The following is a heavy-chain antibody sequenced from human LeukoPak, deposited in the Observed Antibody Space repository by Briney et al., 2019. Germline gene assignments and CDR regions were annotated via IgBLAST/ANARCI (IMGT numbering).Heavy chain of an antibody. J-gene: IGHJ4*02. Sequence: GGSLRLSCAASGFTFSSYGMSWVRQAPGKGLEWVSAISGSGGSTYYADSVKGRFTISRDNSKNTLSLQMNSLRAEGTAIYYCTRSGYRHPYHFDSWGQGTLVTVSS. V-gene: IGHV3-23*01. CDR2: ISGSGGST. CDR1: GFTFSSYG. CDR3: TRSGYRHPYHFDS. D-gene: IGHD3-22*01.